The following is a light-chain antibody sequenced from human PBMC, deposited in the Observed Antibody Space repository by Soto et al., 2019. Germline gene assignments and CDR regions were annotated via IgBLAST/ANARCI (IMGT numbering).Light chain of an antibody. CDR3: ATWDDSLSGWV. J-gene: IGLJ3*02. CDR2: DND. V-gene: IGLV1-40*01. CDR1: DSNIGAGYD. Sequence: QSVLTQPPSVSGAPGQRVTISCTGSDSNIGAGYDVHWYQQVPGTAPKLLIYDNDSRPSGVPDRFSGSKSGSSASLAITGLQAEDEADYYCATWDDSLSGWVFGGGTQLTVL.